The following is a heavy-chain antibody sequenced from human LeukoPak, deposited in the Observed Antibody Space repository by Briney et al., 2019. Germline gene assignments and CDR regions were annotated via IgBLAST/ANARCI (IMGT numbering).Heavy chain of an antibody. CDR1: GGSFSGYY. J-gene: IGHJ4*02. CDR3: AASLPLAYCGGDWYPGGHY. CDR2: INHSGST. V-gene: IGHV4-34*01. D-gene: IGHD2-21*02. Sequence: SETLSLTCAVSGGSFSGYYWSWIRQPPGKGLEWIGEINHSGSTNYNPSLKSRVTISVDTSKNQFSLKLSSVTAADTAVYYCAASLPLAYCGGDWYPGGHYWGQGTLVTVSS.